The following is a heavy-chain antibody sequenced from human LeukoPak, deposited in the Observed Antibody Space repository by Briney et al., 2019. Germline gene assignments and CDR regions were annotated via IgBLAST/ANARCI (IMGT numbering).Heavy chain of an antibody. Sequence: GASVKVSCKASGGTFSSYAISWVRQAPGQGLEWMGGIIPIFGTANYAQKFQGRVTITADDSTSTAYMELSSLRSEDTAVYYCASQVVTIFGVVTGHAFDIWGQGTMVTVSS. CDR1: GGTFSSYA. J-gene: IGHJ3*02. CDR2: IIPIFGTA. V-gene: IGHV1-69*13. D-gene: IGHD3-3*01. CDR3: ASQVVTIFGVVTGHAFDI.